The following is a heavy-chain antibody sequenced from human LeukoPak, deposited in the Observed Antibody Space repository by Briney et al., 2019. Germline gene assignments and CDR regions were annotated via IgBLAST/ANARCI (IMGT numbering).Heavy chain of an antibody. Sequence: PSETLSLTCTVSGGSISSYYWSWIRQPPGKGLEWIGYIYASGSTNYNPSLKSRVTISVDTSKNQFSLKLSSVTAADTAVYYRARGGLDFWSGFYNLGYWGQGTLVTVSS. CDR2: IYASGST. V-gene: IGHV4-4*09. J-gene: IGHJ4*02. D-gene: IGHD3-3*01. CDR1: GGSISSYY. CDR3: ARGGLDFWSGFYNLGY.